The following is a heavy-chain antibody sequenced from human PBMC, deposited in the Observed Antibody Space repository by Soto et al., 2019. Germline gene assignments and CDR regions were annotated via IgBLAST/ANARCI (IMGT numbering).Heavy chain of an antibody. J-gene: IGHJ5*02. D-gene: IGHD6-6*01. V-gene: IGHV5-51*01. Sequence: GESLKISCKGSGYIFTNYWIGWVRQMPGKGLEWMGIIYPGDSDTRYSPSFQGQVTISVDKSISTAYLQWNSLKASDTATYYCARHGSIGARQNWFDPWGQGTLVTVSS. CDR3: ARHGSIGARQNWFDP. CDR1: GYIFTNYW. CDR2: IYPGDSDT.